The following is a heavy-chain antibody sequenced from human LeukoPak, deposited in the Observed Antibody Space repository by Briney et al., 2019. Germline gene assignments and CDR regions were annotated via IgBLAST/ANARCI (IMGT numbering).Heavy chain of an antibody. CDR3: ARGLYDSSGYLY. Sequence: PSETLSLTCAVYGGSFSNYYWSWIRQPPGKGLEWIGYIYYSGSTNYNPSLKSRVTISVDTSKNQFSLKLSSVTAADTAVYYCARGLYDSSGYLYWGQGTLVTVSS. D-gene: IGHD3-22*01. J-gene: IGHJ4*02. CDR2: IYYSGST. V-gene: IGHV4-59*01. CDR1: GGSFSNYY.